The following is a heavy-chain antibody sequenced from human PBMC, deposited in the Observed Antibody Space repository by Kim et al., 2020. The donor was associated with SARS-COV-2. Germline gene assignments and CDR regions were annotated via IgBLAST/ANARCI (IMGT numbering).Heavy chain of an antibody. D-gene: IGHD3-10*01. CDR2: INAGNGNT. CDR3: ARVGYYGSGSYWWFDP. J-gene: IGHJ5*02. CDR1: GYTFTSYA. Sequence: ASVKVSCKASGYTFTSYAMHWVRQAPGQRLEWMGWINAGNGNTKYSQKFQGRVTITRDTSASTAYMELSSLRSEDTAVYYCARVGYYGSGSYWWFDPWGQGTLVTVSS. V-gene: IGHV1-3*01.